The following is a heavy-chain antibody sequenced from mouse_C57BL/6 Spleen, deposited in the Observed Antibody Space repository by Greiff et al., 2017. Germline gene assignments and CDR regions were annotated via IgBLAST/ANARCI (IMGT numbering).Heavy chain of an antibody. V-gene: IGHV2-9-1*01. CDR3: ARMSNYYGSSPAWFAY. CDR1: GFSLTSYA. D-gene: IGHD1-1*01. Sequence: VKLVESGPGLVAPSQSLSITCTVSGFSLTSYAISWVRQPPGKGLEWLGVIWTGGGTNYNSALKSRLSISKDNSKSQVFLKMNSLQTDDTARYYCARMSNYYGSSPAWFAYWGQGTLVTVSA. CDR2: IWTGGGT. J-gene: IGHJ3*01.